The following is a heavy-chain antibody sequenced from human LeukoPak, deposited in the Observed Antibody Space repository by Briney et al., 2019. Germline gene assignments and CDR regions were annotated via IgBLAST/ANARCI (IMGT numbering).Heavy chain of an antibody. Sequence: ASVKVSCKASGYTFIGYYMHWVRQAPGQGLEWMGWINPNSGGTNYAQKFQGRATMTRGTSISTAYMELSRLRSDDTAVYYCARDSSSWYNYWGQGTLVTVSS. V-gene: IGHV1-2*02. CDR1: GYTFIGYY. D-gene: IGHD6-13*01. J-gene: IGHJ4*02. CDR2: INPNSGGT. CDR3: ARDSSSWYNY.